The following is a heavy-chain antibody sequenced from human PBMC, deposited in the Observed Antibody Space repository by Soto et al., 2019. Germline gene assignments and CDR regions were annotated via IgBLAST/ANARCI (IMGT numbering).Heavy chain of an antibody. J-gene: IGHJ4*02. CDR1: GGTFSSYA. D-gene: IGHD3-22*01. Sequence: ASVKVSCKASGGTFSSYAISWVRQAPGQGLEWMGRIIPILGIANYAQKFQGRVTITADKSTSTAYMELSSLRSEDTAVYYCARGFDSSGYDCWGQGTLVTVSS. CDR3: ARGFDSSGYDC. CDR2: IIPILGIA. V-gene: IGHV1-69*04.